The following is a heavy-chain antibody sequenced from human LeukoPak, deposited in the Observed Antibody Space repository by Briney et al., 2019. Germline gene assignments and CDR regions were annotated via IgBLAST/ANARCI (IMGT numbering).Heavy chain of an antibody. D-gene: IGHD1-26*01. V-gene: IGHV1-18*01. J-gene: IGHJ4*02. Sequence: ASVKVSSKASGYTFTSYGISWVRQAPGQGLEWMGWISSYNGNTNYSQKLQGRGTITTDTSTSTAYMELRSLRSDDTAVYYCATTPWELPGTFDYWGQGTLVTVSS. CDR2: ISSYNGNT. CDR1: GYTFTSYG. CDR3: ATTPWELPGTFDY.